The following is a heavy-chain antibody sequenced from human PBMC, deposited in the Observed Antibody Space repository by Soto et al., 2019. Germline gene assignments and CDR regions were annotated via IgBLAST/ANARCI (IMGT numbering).Heavy chain of an antibody. J-gene: IGHJ4*02. D-gene: IGHD2-15*01. CDR2: INSDGSST. CDR1: GFTFSSYW. Sequence: EVQLVESGGGLVQPGGSLRLSCAASGFTFSSYWMHWVRQAPGKGLVWVSRINSDGSSTSYADSVKGRFTISRDNAKNTLYRQMNRLRAEDTAVYYCVRTSLGVSAATRDDYWCQGTLVTVSS. CDR3: VRTSLGVSAATRDDY. V-gene: IGHV3-74*01.